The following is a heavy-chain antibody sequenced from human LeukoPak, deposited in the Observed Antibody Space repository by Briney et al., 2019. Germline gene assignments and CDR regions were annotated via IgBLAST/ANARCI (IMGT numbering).Heavy chain of an antibody. V-gene: IGHV3-74*01. CDR2: INSDGSST. CDR3: ARGITTSGYYYYYMDV. D-gene: IGHD3-10*01. J-gene: IGHJ6*03. CDR1: GFTFSSYG. Sequence: QSGGSLRLSCAASGFTFSSYGMHWVRQAPGKGLVWVSRINSDGSSTSYADSVKGRFTISRDNAKNTLYLQMNSLRAEDTAVYYCARGITTSGYYYYYMDVWGKGTTVTVSS.